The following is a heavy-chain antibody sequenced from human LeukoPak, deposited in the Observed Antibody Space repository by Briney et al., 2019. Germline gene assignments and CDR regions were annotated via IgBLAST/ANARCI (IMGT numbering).Heavy chain of an antibody. J-gene: IGHJ4*02. Sequence: ASVKVSCKVSGYTLTELSMHWVRQAPGKGLEWKGGFDPEDGETIYAQKFQGRVTMTEDTSTDTAYMELSSLRSEDTAVYYCATPSTQLRYFDWLLFDYWGQGTLVTVSS. D-gene: IGHD3-9*01. CDR2: FDPEDGET. CDR1: GYTLTELS. CDR3: ATPSTQLRYFDWLLFDY. V-gene: IGHV1-24*01.